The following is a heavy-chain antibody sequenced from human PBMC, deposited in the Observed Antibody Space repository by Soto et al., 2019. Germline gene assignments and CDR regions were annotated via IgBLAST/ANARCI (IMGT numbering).Heavy chain of an antibody. CDR2: IYYSGST. J-gene: IGHJ6*02. V-gene: IGHV4-30-4*08. CDR1: GGSISSGGYY. D-gene: IGHD2-15*01. Sequence: SETLSLTCTVSGGSISSGGYYWSWIRQHPGKGLEWIGYIYYSGSTYYNPSLKSRVTISVDTSKNQFSLKLSSVTAADTAVYYCARRGAYYYYGMDVWGQGTKVTVSS. CDR3: ARRGAYYYYGMDV.